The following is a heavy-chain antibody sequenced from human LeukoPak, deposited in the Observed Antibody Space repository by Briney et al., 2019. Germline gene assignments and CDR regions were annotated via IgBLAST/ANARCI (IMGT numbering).Heavy chain of an antibody. Sequence: PSETLSLTCAVSGYSISSDNYWVWLRQPPGQGLEWTGGIYHSGSTYYNPSLKSRVTMSVDTSKNQFSLKLSSVTAADTAVYYCARAPRDSSSSNYMRRFDYWGQGTLVTVSS. CDR3: ARAPRDSSSSNYMRRFDY. J-gene: IGHJ4*02. CDR2: IYHSGST. D-gene: IGHD3-22*01. V-gene: IGHV4-38-2*01. CDR1: GYSISSDNY.